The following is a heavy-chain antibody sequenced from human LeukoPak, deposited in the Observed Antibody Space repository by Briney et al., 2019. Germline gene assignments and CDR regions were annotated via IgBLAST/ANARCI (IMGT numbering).Heavy chain of an antibody. J-gene: IGHJ4*02. CDR1: AFTFSDYS. CDR3: ARDRLTSGSYFFDY. Sequence: GRSLRLSCAASAFTFSDYSMNWVRQAPGKGMEWISYISGRSSTIYYADSVRGRFTISRDNAKNSMYLQMNSLRAEDTAVYYCARDRLTSGSYFFDYWGQGTLVTVSS. V-gene: IGHV3-48*01. CDR2: ISGRSSTI. D-gene: IGHD1-26*01.